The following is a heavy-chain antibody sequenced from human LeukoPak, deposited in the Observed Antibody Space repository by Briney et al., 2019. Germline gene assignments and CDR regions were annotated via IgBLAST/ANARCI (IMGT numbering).Heavy chain of an antibody. CDR2: ISSSSSYI. D-gene: IGHD6-13*01. Sequence: PGGSLRLSCAASGFTFSSYSMNWVRQAPGKGLEWVSSISSSSSYIYYADSVKGRFTISRDNAKNSLYLQMTSLRAEDTAVYYCARELRQQLVRWFDPWGQGTLVTVSS. V-gene: IGHV3-21*01. CDR3: ARELRQQLVRWFDP. J-gene: IGHJ5*02. CDR1: GFTFSSYS.